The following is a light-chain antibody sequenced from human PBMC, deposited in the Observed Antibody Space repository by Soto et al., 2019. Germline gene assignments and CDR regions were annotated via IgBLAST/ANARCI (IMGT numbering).Light chain of an antibody. V-gene: IGKV1-5*01. CDR2: GAS. CDR3: QQYNTYSAT. J-gene: IGKJ5*01. Sequence: DVQMTQSPSTLSASVGDRVTITCRASQNIVNWLAWYQQRPGKPPKILIYGASTLESGVPSGFSGSGSGTEFTLTITDLQPGDFATYFCQQYNTYSATFGQGTRLDNK. CDR1: QNIVNW.